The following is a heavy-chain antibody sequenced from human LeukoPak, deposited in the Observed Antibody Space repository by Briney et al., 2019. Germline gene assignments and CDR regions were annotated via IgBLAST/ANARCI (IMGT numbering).Heavy chain of an antibody. V-gene: IGHV1-18*01. CDR2: VSAYNGNT. Sequence: ASVKVSCKASGYTFTSYGISWMRQAPGQGLEWMGWVSAYNGNTKFAQKPQGRVTLTTDTSTSTAYMELRSLRSDDTAVYYCARTVFKATSPGGHSDYYYYYMDVWGKGTTVTISS. D-gene: IGHD5-12*01. CDR1: GYTFTSYG. CDR3: ARTVFKATSPGGHSDYYYYYMDV. J-gene: IGHJ6*03.